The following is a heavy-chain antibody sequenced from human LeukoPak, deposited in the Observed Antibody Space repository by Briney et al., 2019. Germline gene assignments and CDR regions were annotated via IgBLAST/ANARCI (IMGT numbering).Heavy chain of an antibody. CDR1: GFSFSDYT. V-gene: IGHV3-21*01. D-gene: IGHD4-23*01. CDR3: AREKYGSYSVDY. Sequence: GGSLRLSCAASGFSFSDYTIHWVRQAPGKGLEWVSCISSTSSYIFYVDSVKGRFTISRDNAKNSLSLQMNSLRAEDTAVYYCAREKYGSYSVDYWGQGTLVTVSS. J-gene: IGHJ4*02. CDR2: ISSTSSYI.